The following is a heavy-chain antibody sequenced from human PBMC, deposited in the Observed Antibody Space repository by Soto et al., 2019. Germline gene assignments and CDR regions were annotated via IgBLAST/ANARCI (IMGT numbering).Heavy chain of an antibody. V-gene: IGHV1-2*04. J-gene: IGHJ4*02. Sequence: ASVKVSCKASGYTFTGYYMHWVRQAPGQGLEWMGWINPNSGGTNYAQKFQGWVTMTRDTSISTAYMELSRLRSDDTAVYYCAREGHYYDSSGYYYLFDYWGQGTLVTVSS. CDR3: AREGHYYDSSGYYYLFDY. D-gene: IGHD3-22*01. CDR2: INPNSGGT. CDR1: GYTFTGYY.